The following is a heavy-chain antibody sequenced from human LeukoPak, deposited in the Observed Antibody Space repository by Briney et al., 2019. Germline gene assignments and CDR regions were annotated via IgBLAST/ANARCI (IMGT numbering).Heavy chain of an antibody. CDR1: GGSISSYY. CDR3: ARYATGDLDY. CDR2: IYYSGST. D-gene: IGHD7-27*01. Sequence: SETLSLTCTVSGGSISSYYWSWIRQPPGEGLEWIGYIYYSGSTNYNPSLKSRVTISVDTSKNQFSLKLSSVTAADTAVYYCARYATGDLDYWGQGTLVTVSS. J-gene: IGHJ4*02. V-gene: IGHV4-59*01.